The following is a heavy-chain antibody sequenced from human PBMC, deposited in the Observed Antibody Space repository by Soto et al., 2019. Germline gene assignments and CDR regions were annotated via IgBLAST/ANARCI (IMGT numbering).Heavy chain of an antibody. V-gene: IGHV3-23*01. CDR1: GFTFNNFA. Sequence: EVQLLESGGGLVQPGGSLRLSCAAFGFTFNNFAMSWVRQAPGKGLEWVSGISDDGHDTFYADSVKGRFTISRDNSKNTLYLQMNSLRAEDTAFYYCAKVIFGFTYGTFDYWGQGPLVTVSS. D-gene: IGHD3-3*02. CDR3: AKVIFGFTYGTFDY. J-gene: IGHJ4*02. CDR2: ISDDGHDT.